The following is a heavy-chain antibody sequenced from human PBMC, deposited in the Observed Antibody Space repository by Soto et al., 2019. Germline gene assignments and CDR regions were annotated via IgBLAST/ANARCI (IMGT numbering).Heavy chain of an antibody. CDR3: ARAYSYGRYYYYGMDV. CDR2: IYHSGST. D-gene: IGHD5-18*01. CDR1: GGSISSSNW. J-gene: IGHJ6*02. V-gene: IGHV4-4*02. Sequence: SETLSLTCAVSGGSISSSNWWSWVRQPPGKGMEWIGEIYHSGSTNYNPSLKSRVTISVDKSKNQFSLKLSSVTAADAAVYYCARAYSYGRYYYYGMDVWGQGTTVTSP.